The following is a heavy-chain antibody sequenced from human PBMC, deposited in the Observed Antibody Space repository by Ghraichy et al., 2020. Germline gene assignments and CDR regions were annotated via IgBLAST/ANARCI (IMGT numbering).Heavy chain of an antibody. CDR3: ARDIVVVPAERSPLPDAFDI. V-gene: IGHV1-18*01. J-gene: IGHJ3*02. CDR2: ISAYNGNT. CDR1: GYTFTSYG. D-gene: IGHD2-2*01. Sequence: ASVKVSCKASGYTFTSYGISWVRQAPGQGLEWMGWISAYNGNTNYAQKLQGRVTMTTDTSTSTAYMELRSLRSDDTAVYYCARDIVVVPAERSPLPDAFDIWGQGTMVTVSS.